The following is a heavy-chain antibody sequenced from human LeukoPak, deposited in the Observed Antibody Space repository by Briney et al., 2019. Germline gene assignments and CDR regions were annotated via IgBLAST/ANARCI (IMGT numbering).Heavy chain of an antibody. CDR1: GYTFTTSD. CDR3: ARPAILSRHTYGFDYYYYYIDV. CDR2: MNPNSGNT. Sequence: GASVKVSCKASGYTFTTSDIAWIRQVPGQGLEWMGWMNPNSGNTGYAQKFQGRVTMTRNTSISTAYMELSSLRSEDTAVYYCARPAILSRHTYGFDYYYYYIDVWAKGTTVTVSS. D-gene: IGHD5-18*01. V-gene: IGHV1-8*01. J-gene: IGHJ6*03.